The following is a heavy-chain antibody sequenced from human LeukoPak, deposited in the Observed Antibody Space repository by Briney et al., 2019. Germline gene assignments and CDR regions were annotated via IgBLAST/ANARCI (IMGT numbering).Heavy chain of an antibody. CDR2: ISAYNGNT. CDR1: GYTFTSYG. J-gene: IGHJ3*02. V-gene: IGHV1-18*04. Sequence: ASVKVSCKASGYTFTSYGISWVRQAPGQGLEWMGWISAYNGNTNYAQKLQGRVTMTTDTSTSTAYMELRSLRSDDTAVYYCARYELVPAAIAVGAFDIWGQGTMVTVSS. CDR3: ARYELVPAAIAVGAFDI. D-gene: IGHD2-2*01.